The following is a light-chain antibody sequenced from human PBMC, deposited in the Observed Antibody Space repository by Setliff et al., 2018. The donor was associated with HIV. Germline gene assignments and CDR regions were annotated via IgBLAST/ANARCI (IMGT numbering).Light chain of an antibody. Sequence: QSALTQPASVSGSPGQSITISCTGTSSDVGSYDHVSWYQQHPGKAPKLVIYDVAQRPSGGSSRFSGSKSGDTASLTISGLQTEDEADYYCNSYTSSDTYVFGTGTKVTV. CDR1: SSDVGSYDH. CDR2: DVA. CDR3: NSYTSSDTYV. V-gene: IGLV2-14*02. J-gene: IGLJ1*01.